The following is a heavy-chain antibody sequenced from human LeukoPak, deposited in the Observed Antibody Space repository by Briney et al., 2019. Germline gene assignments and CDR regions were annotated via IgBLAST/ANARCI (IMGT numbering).Heavy chain of an antibody. V-gene: IGHV4-59*08. J-gene: IGHJ5*02. CDR3: ARQTVIIPTGMEGPWFDP. CDR1: GVSIKNHY. CDR2: IYYAGSS. D-gene: IGHD2/OR15-2a*01. Sequence: SETLSLTCTVSGVSIKNHYWSWIRQPPGKGLEWIANIYYAGSSNYNPSLKSRVSVSIDASKNHLSLQLTSVTAADTAIYYCARQTVIIPTGMEGPWFDPWGQGTLVAVSS.